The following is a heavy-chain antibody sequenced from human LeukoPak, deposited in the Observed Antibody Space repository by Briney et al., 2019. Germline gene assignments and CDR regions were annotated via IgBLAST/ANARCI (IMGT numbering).Heavy chain of an antibody. CDR2: ISYDGSNK. V-gene: IGHV3-30-3*01. Sequence: GSLRLSCAASGFTFSSYAMHWVRQAPGKGLEWVAVISYDGSNKYYADSVKGRFTISRDNSKNTLYLQMNSLRAEDTAVYYCARGGVVPAAPFDPWGQGTLVTVSS. CDR3: ARGGVVPAAPFDP. J-gene: IGHJ5*02. D-gene: IGHD2-2*01. CDR1: GFTFSSYA.